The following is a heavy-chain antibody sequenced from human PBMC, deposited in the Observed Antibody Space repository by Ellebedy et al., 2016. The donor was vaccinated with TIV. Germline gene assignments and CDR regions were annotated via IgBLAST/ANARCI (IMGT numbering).Heavy chain of an antibody. CDR3: ARGGKFGEPRGY. D-gene: IGHD3-10*01. CDR2: ISPSSGIT. Sequence: AASVKVSCKASGYTFTSYGLSWVRQSPGQGLEWMGWISPSSGITNYARKLQGRVTVTTDTSTSTVYLELRSLRSDDTAVYYCARGGKFGEPRGYWGQGTLVTVSS. J-gene: IGHJ4*02. V-gene: IGHV1-18*04. CDR1: GYTFTSYG.